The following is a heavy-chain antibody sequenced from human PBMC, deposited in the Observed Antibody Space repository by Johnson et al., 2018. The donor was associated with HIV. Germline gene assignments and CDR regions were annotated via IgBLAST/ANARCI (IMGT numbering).Heavy chain of an antibody. Sequence: VQLVESGGGLIQPGGSLRLSCAASGFTVSSNYMSWVRQAPGKGLEWVSVIYSAGSTYYADSVKGRFTISRDNSKNTLYLQMNSLRAEDTALYYCARDLLATMNQPASDAFDIWGQGTMVTVSS. CDR2: IYSAGST. CDR3: ARDLLATMNQPASDAFDI. D-gene: IGHD5-12*01. V-gene: IGHV3-53*01. CDR1: GFTVSSNY. J-gene: IGHJ3*02.